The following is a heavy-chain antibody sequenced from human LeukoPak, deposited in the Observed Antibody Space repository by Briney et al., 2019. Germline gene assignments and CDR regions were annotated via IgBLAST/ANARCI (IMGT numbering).Heavy chain of an antibody. CDR2: ISSSSYI. Sequence: KPGGSLRLSCAASGFTFSGYSMNWVRQAPGKGLEWVSSISSSSYIYYADSVKGRFTISRDNAKNSLYLQMNSLRAEDTAVYYCARGTVQGWFDPWGQGTLVTVSS. D-gene: IGHD2-2*01. J-gene: IGHJ5*02. CDR3: ARGTVQGWFDP. V-gene: IGHV3-21*01. CDR1: GFTFSGYS.